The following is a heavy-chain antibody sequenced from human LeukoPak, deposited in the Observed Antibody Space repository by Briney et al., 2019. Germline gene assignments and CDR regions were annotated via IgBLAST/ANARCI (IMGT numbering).Heavy chain of an antibody. CDR3: ARGTTYYYDSSGYFFDY. CDR1: GFTSSGYD. Sequence: GGSLRLSCAASGFTSSGYDMHWVRQATGKGLEWVSAIGTAGDTYYPGSVKGRFTISRENAKNSLYLQMNSLRAGDTAVYYCARGTTYYYDSSGYFFDYWGQGTLVTVSS. D-gene: IGHD3-22*01. V-gene: IGHV3-13*01. J-gene: IGHJ4*02. CDR2: IGTAGDT.